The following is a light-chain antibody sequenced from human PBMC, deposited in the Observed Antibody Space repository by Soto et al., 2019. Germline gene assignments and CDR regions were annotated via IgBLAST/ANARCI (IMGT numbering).Light chain of an antibody. CDR1: QSVSSSY. J-gene: IGKJ1*01. V-gene: IGKV3-20*01. CDR3: HQYGSSPST. Sequence: ENVLTQSPGTLSLSPGERATLSCRVSQSVSSSYLAWYQQKPGQAPRLLIYGASSRATGIPDRFSGSGSGTDFTLTISRLEPEDFAVYYCHQYGSSPSTFGQGTKVDI. CDR2: GAS.